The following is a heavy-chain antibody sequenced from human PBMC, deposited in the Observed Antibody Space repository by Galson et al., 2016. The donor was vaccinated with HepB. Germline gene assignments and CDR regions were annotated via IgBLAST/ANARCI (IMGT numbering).Heavy chain of an antibody. Sequence: SVKASCKASGYTFANYYMHWVRQAPGQGLEWMGWINPNTGGTNYAQKLQGRVTMTTHTSTSTVYMELRSLRSDDTAVYYCARNRGYSGYDAFDIWGQGTMVTVSS. CDR1: GYTFANYY. CDR2: INPNTGGT. J-gene: IGHJ3*02. CDR3: ARNRGYSGYDAFDI. D-gene: IGHD5-12*01. V-gene: IGHV1-2*02.